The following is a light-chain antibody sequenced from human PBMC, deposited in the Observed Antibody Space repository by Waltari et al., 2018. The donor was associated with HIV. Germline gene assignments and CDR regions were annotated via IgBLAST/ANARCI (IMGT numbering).Light chain of an antibody. V-gene: IGLV3-25*03. J-gene: IGLJ2*01. CDR1: VLPDQY. CDR3: QSGDKGRTHSVV. CDR2: KDP. Sequence: SSELIQPPSQSVSPGQTARIPCSGDVLPDQYVYWYQQRPGQAPLLVIYKDPGRPSGIPARFSASSVGTQATLTITGVQPEDEADYYWQSGDKGRTHSVVFGGGTKLTVL.